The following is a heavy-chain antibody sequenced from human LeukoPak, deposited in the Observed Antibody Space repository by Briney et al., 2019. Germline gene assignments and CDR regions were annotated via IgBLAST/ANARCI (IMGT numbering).Heavy chain of an antibody. V-gene: IGHV1-18*01. Sequence: ASGKVSCKASGYTFTGYGISWVRQAPGQGLEWMGWISAYNSNTNYAQKLQGRVTMTTDTSTSTAYMELRSLRSDDTAVYYCARVLLWFGESPAYFDYWGQGTLVTVSS. CDR1: GYTFTGYG. CDR3: ARVLLWFGESPAYFDY. J-gene: IGHJ4*02. CDR2: ISAYNSNT. D-gene: IGHD3-10*01.